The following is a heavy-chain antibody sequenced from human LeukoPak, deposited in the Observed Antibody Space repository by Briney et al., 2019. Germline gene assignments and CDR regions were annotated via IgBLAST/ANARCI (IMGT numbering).Heavy chain of an antibody. V-gene: IGHV1-2*02. D-gene: IGHD3-22*01. CDR1: GYTFTGYY. CDR2: INPNSGGT. J-gene: IGHJ4*02. Sequence: VASVKVSCTASGYTFTGYYMHWVRQAPGQGLEWMGWINPNSGGTNYAQKFQGRVTMTRDTSISTAYMELSRLRSDDTAVYYCARGGGDYYDSSGYYVYWGQGTLVTVSS. CDR3: ARGGGDYYDSSGYYVY.